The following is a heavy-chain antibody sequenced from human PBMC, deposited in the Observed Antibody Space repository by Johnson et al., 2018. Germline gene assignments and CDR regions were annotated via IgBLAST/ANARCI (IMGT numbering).Heavy chain of an antibody. J-gene: IGHJ4*02. CDR3: AGGNYYESSGSFDS. V-gene: IGHV3-20*04. CDR2: TGWNGDYT. CDR1: GFTFADYG. Sequence: EVQLVESGGRVVRPGGSLRLSCAASGFTFADYGMSWVRQAPGKGLEWVSGTGWNGDYTGYADSVKGRVTISRDNAKSSLYLQMNSLRAEDTALYYCAGGNYYESSGSFDSWGQGTLVTVSS. D-gene: IGHD3-22*01.